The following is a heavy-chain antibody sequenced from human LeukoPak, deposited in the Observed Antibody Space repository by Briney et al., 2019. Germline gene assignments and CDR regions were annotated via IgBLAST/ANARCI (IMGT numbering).Heavy chain of an antibody. Sequence: PSETLSLTCAVYGGSFSGYYWSWIRQPPGKGLGWIGEINHSGSTNYNPSLKSRVTISVDTSKNQFSLKLSSVTAADTAVYYCARGDEVVDYYFQHWGQGTLVTVSS. D-gene: IGHD2-15*01. J-gene: IGHJ1*01. CDR3: ARGDEVVDYYFQH. CDR2: INHSGST. CDR1: GGSFSGYY. V-gene: IGHV4-34*01.